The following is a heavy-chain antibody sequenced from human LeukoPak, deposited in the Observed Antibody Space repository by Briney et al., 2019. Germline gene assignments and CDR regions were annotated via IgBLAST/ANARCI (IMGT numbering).Heavy chain of an antibody. CDR1: GFTFSSYG. CDR2: IWYDGSNK. D-gene: IGHD3-9*01. Sequence: GGSLRLSCAASGFTFSSYGMHWVRQAPGKGLEWVAVIWYDGSNKYYADSVKGRFTISRDYSKNTLYLQMNSLRAEDTAVYYCAKETGRLFDYWGEGPLVTVSS. CDR3: AKETGRLFDY. J-gene: IGHJ4*02. V-gene: IGHV3-33*06.